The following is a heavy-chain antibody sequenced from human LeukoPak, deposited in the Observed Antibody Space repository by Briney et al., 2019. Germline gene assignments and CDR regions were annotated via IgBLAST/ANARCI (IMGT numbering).Heavy chain of an antibody. V-gene: IGHV1-69*04. CDR2: IIPILGIA. D-gene: IGHD6-19*01. Sequence: ASVKVSCKASGGTFSSYAISWVRQAPGQGLEWMGRIIPILGIANYAQKFQGGVTITADKSTSTAYMELSSLRSEDTAVYYCARVIAVAGTKPYYYYYGMDVLGQGTTVTVSS. CDR3: ARVIAVAGTKPYYYYYGMDV. J-gene: IGHJ6*02. CDR1: GGTFSSYA.